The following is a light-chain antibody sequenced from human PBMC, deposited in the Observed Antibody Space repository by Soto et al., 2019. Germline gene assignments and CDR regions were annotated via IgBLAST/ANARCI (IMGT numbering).Light chain of an antibody. CDR3: QQYNSWPRT. V-gene: IGKV3-20*01. J-gene: IGKJ1*01. CDR2: GAS. CDR1: ESLINNY. Sequence: EIVLTQSPGIVSLSPGDRATLSCRASESLINNYLAWYQQKPGQAPRLLIFGASTRATGIPARFRGSGSGKEFTLTISRMEPGDFAVYHCQQYNSWPRTFGQGTKVEIK.